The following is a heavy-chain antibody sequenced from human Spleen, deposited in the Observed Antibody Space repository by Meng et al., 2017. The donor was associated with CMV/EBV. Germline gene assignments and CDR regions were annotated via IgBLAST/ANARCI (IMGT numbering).Heavy chain of an antibody. D-gene: IGHD2-2*01. V-gene: IGHV3-43*01. Sequence: GESLKISCAASGFTFADYTMHWVRQAPGKGLEWVSLISWDGGSTYYADSVKGRFTISRDNSKNSLYLQMNSLRTEDTAYYYCAKSRVPAYYFYDMDVWGRGTTVTVS. CDR1: GFTFADYT. CDR3: AKSRVPAYYFYDMDV. CDR2: ISWDGGST. J-gene: IGHJ6*02.